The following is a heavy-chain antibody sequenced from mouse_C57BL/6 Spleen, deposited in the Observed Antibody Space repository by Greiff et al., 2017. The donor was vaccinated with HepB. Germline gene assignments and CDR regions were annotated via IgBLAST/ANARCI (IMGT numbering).Heavy chain of an antibody. D-gene: IGHD2-2*01. J-gene: IGHJ4*01. CDR2: IYPRSGNT. CDR1: GYTFTSYG. Sequence: QVQLQQSGAELARPGASVKLSCKASGYTFTSYGISWVKQRTGQGLEWIGEIYPRSGNTYYNEKFKGKATLTADKSSSTAYMELRSLTSEDSAVYFCARGGVTTDYYAMDDWGQGTSVTVSS. CDR3: ARGGVTTDYYAMDD. V-gene: IGHV1-81*01.